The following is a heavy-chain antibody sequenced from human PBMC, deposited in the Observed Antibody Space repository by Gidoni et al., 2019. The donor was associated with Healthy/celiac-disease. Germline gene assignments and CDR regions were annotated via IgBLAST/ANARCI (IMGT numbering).Heavy chain of an antibody. CDR2: ISGSGGST. CDR1: GFTFSSDA. Sequence: ELQLLESGGGLVQPGGSLILSGPASGFTFSSDAMSWVRQAPGKGLEWVSAISGSGGSTYYADSVKGRFTISRDNSKNTLYLQMNSLRAEDTAVYYCAKFRRLAYFDYWGQGTLVTVSS. CDR3: AKFRRLAYFDY. V-gene: IGHV3-23*01. J-gene: IGHJ4*02. D-gene: IGHD3-16*01.